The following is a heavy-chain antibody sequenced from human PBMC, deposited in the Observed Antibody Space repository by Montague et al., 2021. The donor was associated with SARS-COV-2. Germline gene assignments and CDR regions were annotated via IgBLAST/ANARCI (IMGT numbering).Heavy chain of an antibody. V-gene: IGHV4-34*01. CDR1: GGSFSTYS. D-gene: IGHD2-2*02. CDR2: IHHGGST. J-gene: IGHJ6*03. CDR3: ARLGDGVVPSPILGDGRYYSYSYMDX. Sequence: SETLSLTCAVHGGSFSTYSWNWNRQPPGKGLEWIGEIHHGGSTNYNPSLKRRVTISADTSKNQFSSKLTSAAASDTAVYYCARLGDGVVPSPILGDGRYYSYSYMDXWGKGTTVTVSS.